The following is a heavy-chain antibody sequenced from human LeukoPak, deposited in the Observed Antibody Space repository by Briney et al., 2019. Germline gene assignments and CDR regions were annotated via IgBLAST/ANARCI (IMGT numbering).Heavy chain of an antibody. Sequence: SETLSLTCTVSGGSISTSNYYWGGIRQPPGKGLEWIGNIFYSGTTYYNPSLKSRVTISVDTSKNQFSLKLSSVTAADTAVYYCARTSGYLSFWFDPWGQGTLVTVSS. V-gene: IGHV4-39*01. CDR2: IFYSGTT. CDR1: GGSISTSNYY. D-gene: IGHD6-25*01. J-gene: IGHJ5*02. CDR3: ARTSGYLSFWFDP.